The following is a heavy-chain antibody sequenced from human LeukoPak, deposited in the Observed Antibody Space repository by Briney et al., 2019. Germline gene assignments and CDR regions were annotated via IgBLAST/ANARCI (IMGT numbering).Heavy chain of an antibody. CDR1: GFTFSSYS. Sequence: GRSLRLSCAASGFTFSSYSMNWVRQAPGKGQEWVSSISSSSSYIYCADSVKGRFTISRDNAKNSLYLQMNSLRAEDTAVYYCASGPTAMVTSDAFDIWGQGTMVTVSS. J-gene: IGHJ3*02. CDR2: ISSSSSYI. V-gene: IGHV3-21*01. CDR3: ASGPTAMVTSDAFDI. D-gene: IGHD5-18*01.